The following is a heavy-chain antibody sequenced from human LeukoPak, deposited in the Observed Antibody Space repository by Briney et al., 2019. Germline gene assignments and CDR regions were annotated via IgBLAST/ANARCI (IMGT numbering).Heavy chain of an antibody. CDR1: GFTFRIYA. Sequence: GGSLRLSCAASGFTFRIYAMHWVRQAPGKGLEWVAFIRNDGIEKYYADSVKGRFTLSRDNSKGTLYLQMSSLRAEDTAVYYCAKSTSRRSYTFDNWGQGTLVSVSS. D-gene: IGHD1-26*01. J-gene: IGHJ4*02. CDR3: AKSTSRRSYTFDN. V-gene: IGHV3-30*02. CDR2: IRNDGIEK.